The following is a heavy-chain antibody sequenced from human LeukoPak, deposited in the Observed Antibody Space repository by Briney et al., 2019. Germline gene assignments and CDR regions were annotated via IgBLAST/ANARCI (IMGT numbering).Heavy chain of an antibody. Sequence: GGSLRLSCAASGFTFSNYDMSWVRQAPGKGLEWVSAISGSGHSTYYADSVKGRFTISRDDSKNTLYLQMNSLRAEDTALYYCATGEYYFDFWGQGTLVTVSS. D-gene: IGHD3-16*01. CDR2: ISGSGHST. CDR1: GFTFSNYD. J-gene: IGHJ4*02. V-gene: IGHV3-23*01. CDR3: ATGEYYFDF.